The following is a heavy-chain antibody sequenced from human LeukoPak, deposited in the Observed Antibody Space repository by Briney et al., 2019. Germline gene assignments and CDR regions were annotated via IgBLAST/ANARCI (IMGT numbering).Heavy chain of an antibody. CDR1: GGTFNNYA. Sequence: PVKVSCKASGGTFNNYAISWVRQAPGQGLEWMGGIIPIFGTTNHAQKFQDRITITADESTSTAYMELSSLRSEDTAVYYCVRDRLDDYGDYVDVFDIWGQGTMVTVSS. D-gene: IGHD4-17*01. V-gene: IGHV1-69*13. CDR2: IIPIFGTT. J-gene: IGHJ3*02. CDR3: VRDRLDDYGDYVDVFDI.